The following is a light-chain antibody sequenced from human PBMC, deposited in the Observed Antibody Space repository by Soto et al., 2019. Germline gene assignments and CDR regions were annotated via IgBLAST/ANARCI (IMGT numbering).Light chain of an antibody. CDR3: QQYNNRPRT. CDR2: GAS. Sequence: EMVMTQSPATLSVSPGERATLSCRASQNVNSNLAWYQQKPGQAPKLLIYGASTRATGIPARFSGSGSGTDFTLIISSLQSEDSAVYYCQQYNNRPRTFGQGTKVDIK. CDR1: QNVNSN. V-gene: IGKV3-15*01. J-gene: IGKJ1*01.